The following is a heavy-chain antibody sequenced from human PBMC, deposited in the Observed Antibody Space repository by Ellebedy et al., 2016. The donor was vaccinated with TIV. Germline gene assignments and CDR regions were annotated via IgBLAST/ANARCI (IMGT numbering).Heavy chain of an antibody. CDR1: GFTFSGYT. Sequence: GGSLRLSCAASGFTFSGYTMNWVRQAPGKGLEWISYISYSGATTNYADSVKGRFTISRDNAKNSLYLQTNSLRAEDTAVYYCAGRAYNWNDGSLFDYWGQGTLVTVSS. J-gene: IGHJ4*02. D-gene: IGHD1-1*01. CDR3: AGRAYNWNDGSLFDY. CDR2: ISYSGATT. V-gene: IGHV3-48*04.